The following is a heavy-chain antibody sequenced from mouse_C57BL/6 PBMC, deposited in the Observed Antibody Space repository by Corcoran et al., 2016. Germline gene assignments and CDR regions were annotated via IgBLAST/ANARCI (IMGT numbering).Heavy chain of an antibody. Sequence: QIQLVQSGPELKKPGETVKISCKASGYTFTTYGMSWVKQAPGKGLKWMGWINTYSGVPTYADDFKGRFAFSLETSASTAYLQINNLKNEDTATYFCARWVSWYFDVWGTGTTVTVSS. CDR2: INTYSGVP. CDR3: ARWVSWYFDV. CDR1: GYTFTTYG. V-gene: IGHV9-3*01. D-gene: IGHD2-2*01. J-gene: IGHJ1*03.